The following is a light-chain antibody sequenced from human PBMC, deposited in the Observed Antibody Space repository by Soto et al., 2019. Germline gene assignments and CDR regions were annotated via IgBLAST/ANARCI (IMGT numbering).Light chain of an antibody. CDR3: CSYAGGSTFV. CDR2: EAS. Sequence: QSALTQPASVSGSPGQSITISCTGTSSDVGTYNLVSWYQQHPGKAPKLMIYEASQRPSGVSNRFSGSRSGNTASLTISGLQAEDEADYYCCSYAGGSTFVFGTGTKVTVL. CDR1: SSDVGTYNL. V-gene: IGLV2-23*02. J-gene: IGLJ1*01.